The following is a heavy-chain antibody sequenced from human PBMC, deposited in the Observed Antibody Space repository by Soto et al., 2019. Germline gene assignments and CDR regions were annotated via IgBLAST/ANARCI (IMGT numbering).Heavy chain of an antibody. CDR2: MYPNSCKT. V-gene: IGHV1-8*01. D-gene: IGHD5-12*01. J-gene: IGHJ4*02. CDR1: GYTFTSYD. Sequence: QVQLVQSGAEVKKPGASVKVSCKASGYTFTSYDINWVRQATGQGLEWMGWMYPNSCKTGYAQKFQGRVTITRDTSIRTAYMELSSLRSEDTAVYYCARYVSGYDDYWGQGTLVTVSS. CDR3: ARYVSGYDDY.